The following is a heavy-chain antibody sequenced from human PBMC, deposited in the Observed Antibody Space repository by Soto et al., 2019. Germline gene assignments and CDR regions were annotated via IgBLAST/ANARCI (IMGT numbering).Heavy chain of an antibody. Sequence: QVQLVESGGGVVQPGRSLRLSCAASGFTFSSYAMHWVRQAPGKGLEWVAVISYAGSNKYYADSVKGRFTTSRDKSKNTRYLQMNSLRAEDTAVYYCARAYDSSGYYYVTDAFDILGQGTMASVSS. D-gene: IGHD3-22*01. CDR1: GFTFSSYA. V-gene: IGHV3-30-3*01. CDR2: ISYAGSNK. CDR3: ARAYDSSGYYYVTDAFDI. J-gene: IGHJ3*02.